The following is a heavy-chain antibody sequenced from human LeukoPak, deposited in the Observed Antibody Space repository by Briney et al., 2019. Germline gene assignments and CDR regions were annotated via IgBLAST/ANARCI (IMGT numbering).Heavy chain of an antibody. CDR1: GFTLSDYA. J-gene: IGHJ4*02. CDR3: ARAQMGTPTDC. CDR2: FTADGSST. V-gene: IGHV3-74*01. Sequence: GGSLRLSCAASGFTLSDYAMYWVRHAPGKGLVWVSRFTADGSSTIYADSVMGRFTVSRDIAKNTLYLQMYSLRAEDTAVYYCARAQMGTPTDCWGQGTLVTVSS. D-gene: IGHD1-14*01.